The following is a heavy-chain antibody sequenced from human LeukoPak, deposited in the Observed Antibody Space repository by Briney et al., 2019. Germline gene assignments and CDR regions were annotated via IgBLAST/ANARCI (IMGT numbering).Heavy chain of an antibody. V-gene: IGHV1-2*02. Sequence: WASVKVSCKASGYTFTGYYMHWVRQAPGQGLEWMGWINPNSGGTNYAQKFQGRVTITRDTSISTAYMELSRLRSDDTAVYYCARGSDDFWSGYSPSYWGQGTLVTVSS. J-gene: IGHJ4*02. CDR2: INPNSGGT. D-gene: IGHD3-3*01. CDR3: ARGSDDFWSGYSPSY. CDR1: GYTFTGYY.